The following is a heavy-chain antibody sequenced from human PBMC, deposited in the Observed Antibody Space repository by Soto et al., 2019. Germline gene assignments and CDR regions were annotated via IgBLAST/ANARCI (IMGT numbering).Heavy chain of an antibody. V-gene: IGHV4-31*03. Sequence: QVQLQESGPGLVKPSQTLSLTCTVSGGSISSGGYYWSWIRQHPGKGLEWIGYIYYSGSTYYNPSLKSRVTISVDTSKNQFALKLSSVTAADTAVYYCARGINRGFWFDPWGQGTLVTVSS. CDR3: ARGINRGFWFDP. J-gene: IGHJ5*02. CDR1: GGSISSGGYY. CDR2: IYYSGST.